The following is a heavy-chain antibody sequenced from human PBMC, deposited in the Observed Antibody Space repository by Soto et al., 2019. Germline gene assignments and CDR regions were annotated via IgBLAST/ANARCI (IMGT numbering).Heavy chain of an antibody. CDR2: ISTTGSFT. V-gene: IGHV3-11*06. Sequence: KPVGSLGLSCAVSGFTFSDYYMSWIRQAPGKGLEWVSFISTTGSFTNYADSLKGRFTISRDNAKNSLYLQINSLRGDDTAVYYCARAEWELDYWGQGTLVTVSS. J-gene: IGHJ4*02. CDR1: GFTFSDYY. D-gene: IGHD1-26*01. CDR3: ARAEWELDY.